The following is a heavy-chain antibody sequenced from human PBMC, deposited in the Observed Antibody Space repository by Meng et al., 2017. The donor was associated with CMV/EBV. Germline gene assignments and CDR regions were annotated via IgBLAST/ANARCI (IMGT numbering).Heavy chain of an antibody. V-gene: IGHV4-34*01. CDR1: GGSFSGYY. CDR3: ARAKIMYYYDSSGYYYDY. CDR2: INHSGST. Sequence: VQLQQWGAGLLKPSETLSLTCAVYGGSFSGYYWSWIRQPPGKGLEWIGEINHSGSTNYNPSLKSRVTMSVDTSKNQFSLKLSSVTAADTAVYYCARAKIMYYYDSSGYYYDYWGQGTLVTVSS. J-gene: IGHJ4*02. D-gene: IGHD3-22*01.